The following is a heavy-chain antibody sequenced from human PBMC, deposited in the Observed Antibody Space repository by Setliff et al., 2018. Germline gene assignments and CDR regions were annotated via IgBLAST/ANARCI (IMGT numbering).Heavy chain of an antibody. J-gene: IGHJ4*02. CDR2: IYPGDSDT. CDR3: ARQARYSSSWYMGGYFDY. CDR1: GYSFTSYW. V-gene: IGHV5-51*01. Sequence: GESLKISCQGSGYSFTSYWIGWVRQMPGKGQEWMGIIYPGDSDTRYSPSFQGQVTISADKSISTAYLQWSSLKASDAAMYYCARQARYSSSWYMGGYFDYWGQGTLVTVSS. D-gene: IGHD6-13*01.